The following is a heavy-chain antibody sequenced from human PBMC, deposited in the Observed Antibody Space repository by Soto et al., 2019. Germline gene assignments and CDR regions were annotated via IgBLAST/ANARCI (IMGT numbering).Heavy chain of an antibody. Sequence: GGSLRLSCSVSGFTFSSYAMHWVRQAPGKGLEYVSAISSNGGSTYYADSVKGRFTISRDNSKNTLYLQMSSLRAEDTAVYYCVKESLGYCSGGSCYRGAFDIWGQGTMVTVSS. CDR3: VKESLGYCSGGSCYRGAFDI. D-gene: IGHD2-15*01. V-gene: IGHV3-64D*08. J-gene: IGHJ3*02. CDR1: GFTFSSYA. CDR2: ISSNGGST.